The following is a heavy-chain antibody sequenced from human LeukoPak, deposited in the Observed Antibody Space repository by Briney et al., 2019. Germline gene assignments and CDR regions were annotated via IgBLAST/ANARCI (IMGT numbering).Heavy chain of an antibody. CDR3: ASSVVPAAIHHDAFDI. CDR1: GFTFSSYA. D-gene: IGHD2-2*02. CDR2: ISSNGGST. V-gene: IGHV3-64*01. Sequence: PGGSLRLSCAASGFTFSSYAMHWVRQAPGKGLEYVSAISSNGGSTYYANSVKGRFTISRDNSKNTLYLQMGSLRAEDMAVYYCASSVVPAAIHHDAFDIRGQGTMVTVSS. J-gene: IGHJ3*02.